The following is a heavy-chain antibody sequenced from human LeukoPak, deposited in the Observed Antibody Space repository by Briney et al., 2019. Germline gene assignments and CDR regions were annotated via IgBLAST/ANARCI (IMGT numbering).Heavy chain of an antibody. J-gene: IGHJ1*01. Sequence: GGSLRLSCAASGFTFSSYSMNWVREAPGKGLEWVSSISSSSSYIYYADSVKGRFTISRDNAKNSLYLQMNSLRAEDTAVYYCARDRGAEYFQYWGRGTLVTVSS. V-gene: IGHV3-21*01. CDR3: ARDRGAEYFQY. CDR2: ISSSSSYI. D-gene: IGHD3-10*01. CDR1: GFTFSSYS.